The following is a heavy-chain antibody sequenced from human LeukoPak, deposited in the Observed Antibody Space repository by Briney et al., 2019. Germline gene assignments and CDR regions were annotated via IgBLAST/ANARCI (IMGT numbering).Heavy chain of an antibody. CDR3: ARAPAGQPYYYMDV. D-gene: IGHD2-2*01. V-gene: IGHV4-59*08. Sequence: PSETLSLTCTVSGGSISSYYWSWIRQPPGKGLEWIGYIYYSGSTNYNPSLKSRVTISVDTSKNQFSLKLSSVTAADTAVYYCARAPAGQPYYYMDVWGKGTTVTVSS. J-gene: IGHJ6*03. CDR1: GGSISSYY. CDR2: IYYSGST.